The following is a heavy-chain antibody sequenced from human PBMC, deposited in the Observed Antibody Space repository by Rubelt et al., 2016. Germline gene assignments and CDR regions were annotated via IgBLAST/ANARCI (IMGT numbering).Heavy chain of an antibody. Sequence: QVQLVQSGAEVKKPGASVKVSCKASGYTFTSYYMHWVRQAPGQGLEWMGIINPSGGSTTYARKFQGRGTIARDTSTSTVYMDLSSLRCEATAVYYGASDADYYDSSGYYPYWGQGTLVTVSS. CDR1: GYTFTSYY. CDR2: INPSGGST. J-gene: IGHJ4*02. CDR3: ASDADYYDSSGYYPY. V-gene: IGHV1-46*01. D-gene: IGHD3-22*01.